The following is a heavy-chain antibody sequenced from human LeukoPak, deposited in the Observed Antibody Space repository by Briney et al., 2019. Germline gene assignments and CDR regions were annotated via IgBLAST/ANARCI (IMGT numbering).Heavy chain of an antibody. CDR3: ERSDPSSSWYDWSVP. Sequence: GASVKVSCKSSGYIFTHYYMHWVRQPPGQGLEWMGWINPNSGGTNYAQKFQGRVTMTGDTSISTAYMDLSRLRSDDTDAYYCERSDPSSSWYDWSVPWGEGNLVTVSS. V-gene: IGHV1-2*02. D-gene: IGHD6-13*01. CDR1: GYIFTHYY. CDR2: INPNSGGT. J-gene: IGHJ5*02.